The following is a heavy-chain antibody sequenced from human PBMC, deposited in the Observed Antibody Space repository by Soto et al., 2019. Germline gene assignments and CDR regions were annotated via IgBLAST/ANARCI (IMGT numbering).Heavy chain of an antibody. V-gene: IGHV1-2*02. Sequence: VASVKVSCKASGYTFTGYYMHWVRQAPGQGLEWMGWINPNSGGTNYAQKFQGRVTMTRDTSISTAYMELSRLRSDDTAVYYCARFSTPPRYCSGGSCSRYNWFDPWGQGTLVTVSS. CDR1: GYTFTGYY. CDR3: ARFSTPPRYCSGGSCSRYNWFDP. J-gene: IGHJ5*02. D-gene: IGHD2-15*01. CDR2: INPNSGGT.